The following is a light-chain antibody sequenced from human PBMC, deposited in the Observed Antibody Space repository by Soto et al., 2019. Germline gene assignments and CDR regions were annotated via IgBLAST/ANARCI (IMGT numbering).Light chain of an antibody. J-gene: IGKJ2*01. CDR1: QRFTTSY. CDR3: EQYSSLPYT. CDR2: GAS. Sequence: EIVLTQSPGTLSFSPGERATPSSRASQRFTTSYLAGYQQKPGQAPRVLIIGASSRATGIPDRFSGSGSGTDFTLTISRLEPEDFAVYYCEQYSSLPYTFGQGTKLEIK. V-gene: IGKV3-20*01.